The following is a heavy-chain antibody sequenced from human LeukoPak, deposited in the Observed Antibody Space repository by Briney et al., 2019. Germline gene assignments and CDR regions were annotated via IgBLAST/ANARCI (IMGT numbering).Heavy chain of an antibody. V-gene: IGHV1-69*13. D-gene: IGHD2-2*01. CDR1: GYTFTGYY. CDR2: IIPIFGTA. J-gene: IGHJ4*02. Sequence: ASVKVSCKASGYTFTGYYMHWVRQAPGQGLEWMGGIIPIFGTANYAQKFQGRVTITADESTSTAYMELSSLRSEDTAVYYCARGDYCSSTSCYVRFDYWGQGTLVTVSS. CDR3: ARGDYCSSTSCYVRFDY.